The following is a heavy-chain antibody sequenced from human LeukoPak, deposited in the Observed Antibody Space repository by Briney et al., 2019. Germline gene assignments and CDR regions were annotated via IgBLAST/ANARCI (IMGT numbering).Heavy chain of an antibody. Sequence: VASVKVSCKASGGTFSSYAISWVRQAPGQGLEWMGGIIPIFGTANYAQRFQGRVTMTEDTSTDTAYMELNSLRSEDTAVYYCAAQLRYFDWLAYWGQGTLVTVSS. D-gene: IGHD3-9*01. CDR3: AAQLRYFDWLAY. V-gene: IGHV1-69*06. CDR1: GGTFSSYA. J-gene: IGHJ4*02. CDR2: IIPIFGTA.